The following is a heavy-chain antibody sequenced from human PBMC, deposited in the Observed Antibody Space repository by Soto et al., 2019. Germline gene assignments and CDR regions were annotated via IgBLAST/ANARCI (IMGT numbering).Heavy chain of an antibody. Sequence: QVQLVESGGGLVKPGGSLRLSCAASGFTFSDYYMSWIRQAPGKGLEWVSYISSSGSPIYYADSVKGRFTISRDNAKXXLYLQMNSLRAEDTAVYYCARAQNGIFGPTSGGLYWGQGTLVTVSS. CDR2: ISSSGSPI. V-gene: IGHV3-11*01. J-gene: IGHJ4*02. CDR3: ARAQNGIFGPTSGGLY. CDR1: GFTFSDYY. D-gene: IGHD3-3*02.